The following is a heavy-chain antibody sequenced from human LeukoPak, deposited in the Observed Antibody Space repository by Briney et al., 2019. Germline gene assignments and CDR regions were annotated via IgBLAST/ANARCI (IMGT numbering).Heavy chain of an antibody. V-gene: IGHV3-48*03. CDR1: GFTFSSYE. CDR3: AREDGYNSVTDY. J-gene: IGHJ4*02. D-gene: IGHD5-24*01. Sequence: GGSLRLSCAASGFTFSSYEMNWVRQAPGKGLEWASYISSSGSTIYYADSVKGRFTISRDNAKNSLYLQMNSLRAEDTAVYYCAREDGYNSVTDYWGQGTLVTVSS. CDR2: ISSSGSTI.